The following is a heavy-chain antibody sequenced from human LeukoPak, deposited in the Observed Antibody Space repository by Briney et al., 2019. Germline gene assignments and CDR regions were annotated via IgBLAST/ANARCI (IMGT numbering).Heavy chain of an antibody. Sequence: GGSLRLSCAASGFTFSNYVMSWVRQAPGKGLEWVANINQDGSEKNYVDSVKGRFTISRDNAKNSLYLQMNSLRAEDTAVYYCARVSRSESGIYWGQGTLVTVSS. CDR2: INQDGSEK. D-gene: IGHD3-3*01. V-gene: IGHV3-7*05. J-gene: IGHJ4*02. CDR3: ARVSRSESGIY. CDR1: GFTFSNYV.